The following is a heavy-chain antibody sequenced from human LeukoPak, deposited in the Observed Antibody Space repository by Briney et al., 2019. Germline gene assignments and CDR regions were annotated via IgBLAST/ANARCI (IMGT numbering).Heavy chain of an antibody. D-gene: IGHD2-15*01. CDR1: GYTFTNYG. CDR2: ISGDNGHT. J-gene: IGHJ4*02. CDR3: ARAGYSSGGSWYPGAFDY. Sequence: ASVKVSCKASGYTFTNYGFTWVRQAPGQGLEWMGWISGDNGHTNYAQNFQGRVTMTTETSTSTAYMELRSLRSDDTDVYYCARAGYSSGGSWYPGAFDYWGQGTLVTVSS. V-gene: IGHV1-18*01.